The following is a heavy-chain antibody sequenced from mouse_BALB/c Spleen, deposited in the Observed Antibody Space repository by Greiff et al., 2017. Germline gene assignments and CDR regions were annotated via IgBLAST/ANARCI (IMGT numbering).Heavy chain of an antibody. CDR2: ISAGGSYT. CDR1: GYTFTDYY. V-gene: IGHV5-4*02. Sequence: DVLLVQSGAGLVKPGASLKLSCAASGYTFTDYYMYWVRQTPGKRLEWVATISAGGSYTYYPDSVKGRFTVTRDNAKNILYMQMSSLKSEDTAMYYCARDRGINTAFDYWGQGTTVTVSS. CDR3: ARDRGINTAFDY. D-gene: IGHD1-2*01. J-gene: IGHJ2*01.